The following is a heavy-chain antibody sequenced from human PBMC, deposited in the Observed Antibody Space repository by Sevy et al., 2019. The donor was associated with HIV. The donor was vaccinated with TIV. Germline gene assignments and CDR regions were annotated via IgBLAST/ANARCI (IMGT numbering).Heavy chain of an antibody. CDR1: GFTFSVYW. Sequence: GGSLRLSCAASGFTFSVYWMSWVRQAPGKGLEWVATMKEDGSEKYYVDSVKGRFTISRDNAKNSLYLQMNSLRAEDTDVYYCVREGVGGYSYSLDYWGQGTLVTVSS. CDR3: VREGVGGYSYSLDY. J-gene: IGHJ4*02. D-gene: IGHD5-18*01. CDR2: MKEDGSEK. V-gene: IGHV3-7*01.